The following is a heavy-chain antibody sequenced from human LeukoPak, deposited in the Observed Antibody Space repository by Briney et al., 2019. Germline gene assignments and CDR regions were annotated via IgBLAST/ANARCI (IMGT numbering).Heavy chain of an antibody. V-gene: IGHV1-2*02. CDR1: GYTFTGYY. CDR3: ARDLKGYYYGSGSYFYYFDY. CDR2: INPNSGGT. D-gene: IGHD3-10*01. J-gene: IGHJ4*02. Sequence: GASVKVSCKASGYTFTGYYMHWVRQAPGQGLEWMGWINPNSGGTNYAQKFQGRVTMTRDTSISTAYMELSRLRSDDTVVYYCARDLKGYYYGSGSYFYYFDYWGQGILVTVSS.